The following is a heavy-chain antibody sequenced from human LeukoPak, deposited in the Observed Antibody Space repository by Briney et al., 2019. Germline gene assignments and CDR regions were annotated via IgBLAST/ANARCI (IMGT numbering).Heavy chain of an antibody. V-gene: IGHV4-34*01. J-gene: IGHJ4*02. CDR3: ARVGGINEGIQLWPLDY. D-gene: IGHD5-18*01. CDR1: GGSFSGYY. CDR2: INHSGCT. Sequence: SETLSLTCAVYGGSFSGYYWSWIRQPPGKGLEWIGEINHSGCTNYNPSLKSRVTISVDTSKNQFSLKLSSVTAADTAVYYCARVGGINEGIQLWPLDYWGQGTLVTVSS.